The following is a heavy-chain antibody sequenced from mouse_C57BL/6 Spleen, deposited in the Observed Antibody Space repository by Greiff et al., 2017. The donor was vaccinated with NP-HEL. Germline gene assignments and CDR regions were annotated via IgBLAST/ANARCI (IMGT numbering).Heavy chain of an antibody. CDR1: GYTFTSYW. Sequence: VQLQQPGAELVRPGSSVKLSCKASGYTFTSYWMHWVKQRPIQGLEWIGNIDPSDSDTHYNQKFKDKATLTVDKSSSTAYMQLSSLTSEDSAVYYCAIRGDSSGYNYWGQGTTLTVSS. V-gene: IGHV1-52*01. CDR3: AIRGDSSGYNY. J-gene: IGHJ2*01. D-gene: IGHD3-2*02. CDR2: IDPSDSDT.